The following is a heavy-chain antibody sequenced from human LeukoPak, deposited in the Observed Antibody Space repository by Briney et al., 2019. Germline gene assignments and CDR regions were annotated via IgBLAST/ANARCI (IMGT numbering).Heavy chain of an antibody. V-gene: IGHV4-59*01. D-gene: IGHD3-10*01. Sequence: SETLSLTCTVSGGSISSDYWSWIRQPPGKGLEWIGYVYHSGGTDYNPSLKSRITISVDTSKKQFFLKLSSVTAADTAVYYCATSRGMRAFDIWGQGTLVIVSS. J-gene: IGHJ3*02. CDR2: VYHSGGT. CDR1: GGSISSDY. CDR3: ATSRGMRAFDI.